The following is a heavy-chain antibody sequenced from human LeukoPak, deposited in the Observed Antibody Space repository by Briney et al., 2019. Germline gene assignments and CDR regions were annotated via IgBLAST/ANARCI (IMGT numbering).Heavy chain of an antibody. CDR2: IYSGGRT. Sequence: GGSLRLSCVASGFAFSSYWMNWVRPAPGKGLEWVSVIYSGGRTYYADSVKGGFTISRDNSKNTLYLQMNRLRAEDTAVYYCARAGPSSSWHQFDYWGQGTLVTVSS. CDR3: ARAGPSSSWHQFDY. D-gene: IGHD6-13*01. CDR1: GFAFSSYW. V-gene: IGHV3-66*01. J-gene: IGHJ4*02.